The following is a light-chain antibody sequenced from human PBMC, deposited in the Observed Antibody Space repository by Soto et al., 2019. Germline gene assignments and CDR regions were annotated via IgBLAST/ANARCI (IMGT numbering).Light chain of an antibody. CDR2: GAS. J-gene: IGKJ2*01. CDR3: HQYNNWPPYT. V-gene: IGKV3-15*01. Sequence: EIVMTQSPDTLSVSPGERVTLSCRASQSVSSDLAWYQQKPGQAPRLLIYGASTRATDIAARFSGSGSGTEFTLTINSLQSEDFAVYYCHQYNNWPPYTFGQGTKLEIK. CDR1: QSVSSD.